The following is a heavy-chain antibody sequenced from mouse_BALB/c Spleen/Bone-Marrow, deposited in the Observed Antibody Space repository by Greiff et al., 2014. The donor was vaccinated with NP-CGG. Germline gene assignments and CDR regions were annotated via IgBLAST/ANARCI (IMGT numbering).Heavy chain of an antibody. Sequence: QVQLQQSGAELVKPGAPVKLSCKASGYTFTSYWMNCVKQRPGRGLEWIGRIDPSDSETHYNQKFKDKATLTVDKSSSTAYIQLSSLTSEDSAVYYCARRGYGYGCAYWGQGTLVTVSA. CDR2: IDPSDSET. CDR1: GYTFTSYW. V-gene: IGHV1-69*02. CDR3: ARRGYGYGCAY. D-gene: IGHD1-2*01. J-gene: IGHJ3*01.